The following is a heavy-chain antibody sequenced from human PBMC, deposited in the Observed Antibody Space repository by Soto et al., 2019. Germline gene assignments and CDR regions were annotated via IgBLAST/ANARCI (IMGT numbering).Heavy chain of an antibody. J-gene: IGHJ4*02. D-gene: IGHD5-18*01. V-gene: IGHV4-31*03. Sequence: SETLSLTCTVSGGSISSSSYYWGWIRQHPGKGLEWIGYIYYSGSTYYNPSLKSRVTISVDTSKNQFSLKLSSVTAADTAVYYCARVGYSYGYNDYWGQGTLVTVSS. CDR1: GGSISSSSYY. CDR3: ARVGYSYGYNDY. CDR2: IYYSGST.